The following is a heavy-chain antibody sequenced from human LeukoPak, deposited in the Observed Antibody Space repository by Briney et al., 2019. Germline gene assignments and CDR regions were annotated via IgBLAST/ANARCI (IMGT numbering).Heavy chain of an antibody. CDR3: AKDRVSGWTGWFDP. V-gene: IGHV3-23*01. J-gene: IGHJ5*02. Sequence: QPGGSLRLSCAASGFTVSSNYMNWVRQAPGKGLEWVSAISGSGGSTYYADSVKGRFTISRDNSKNTLYLQMNSLRAEDTAVYYCAKDRVSGWTGWFDPWGQGTLVTVSS. D-gene: IGHD6-19*01. CDR2: ISGSGGST. CDR1: GFTVSSNY.